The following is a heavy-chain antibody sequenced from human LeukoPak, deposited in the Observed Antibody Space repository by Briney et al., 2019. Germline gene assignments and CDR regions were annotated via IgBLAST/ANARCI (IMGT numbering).Heavy chain of an antibody. V-gene: IGHV1-18*01. CDR3: ARGTIDDYGDPTVDY. Sequence: ASVKVSCKASGYTFTTYGINWVRQAPGQRLEWMGWISAYNGSRNYAQKVQGRVTMTTDTSTSTAYMEVRSLRSDDTAVYYCARGTIDDYGDPTVDYWGQGTLVTVSS. D-gene: IGHD4-17*01. CDR2: ISAYNGSR. CDR1: GYTFTTYG. J-gene: IGHJ4*02.